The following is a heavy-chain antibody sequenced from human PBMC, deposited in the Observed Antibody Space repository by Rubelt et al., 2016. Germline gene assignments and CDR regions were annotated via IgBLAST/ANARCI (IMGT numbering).Heavy chain of an antibody. CDR3: AKVGGGRVGAFDY. J-gene: IGHJ4*02. CDR2: ISGSGGST. V-gene: IGHV3-23*01. Sequence: EVQLLESGGGLVQPGGSLRLSCAASGFTFSSYAMSWVRQAPGKGLEWVSAISGSGGSTYYADSVKGRFTSSRDNPKNTLYLQMNSRRAEDTAVYYCAKVGGGRVGAFDYWGQGTLVTVSS. D-gene: IGHD1-26*01. CDR1: GFTFSSYA.